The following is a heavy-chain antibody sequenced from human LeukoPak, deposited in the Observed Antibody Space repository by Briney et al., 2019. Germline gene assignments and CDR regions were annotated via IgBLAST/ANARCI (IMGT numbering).Heavy chain of an antibody. CDR3: ASRVRYFDWSLTNYFDY. D-gene: IGHD3-9*01. CDR1: GGSISSSSYY. Sequence: SETLSLTRTVSGGSISSSSYYWGWIRQPPGKGLEWIGSIYYSGSTYYNPSLKSRVTISVDTSKNQFSLKLSSVTAADTAVYYCASRVRYFDWSLTNYFDYWGQGTLVTVSS. CDR2: IYYSGST. V-gene: IGHV4-39*07. J-gene: IGHJ4*02.